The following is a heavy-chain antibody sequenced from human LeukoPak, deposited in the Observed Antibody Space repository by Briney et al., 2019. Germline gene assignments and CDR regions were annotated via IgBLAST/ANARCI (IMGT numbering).Heavy chain of an antibody. V-gene: IGHV1-46*01. CDR3: ARGDYEYAFDI. D-gene: IGHD3-22*01. Sequence: GASVKVSCKASGYTFTGYYMHWVRQAPGQGLEWMGIINPSDGSTSYAQKFQGRVTMTRDMSTSTVYMELSSLRSEDTAVYYCARGDYEYAFDIWGQGTMVTVSS. CDR1: GYTFTGYY. CDR2: INPSDGST. J-gene: IGHJ3*02.